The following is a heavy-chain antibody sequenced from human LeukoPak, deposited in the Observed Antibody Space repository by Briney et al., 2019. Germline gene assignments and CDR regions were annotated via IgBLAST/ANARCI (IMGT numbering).Heavy chain of an antibody. Sequence: GGSLGLSCAASGFTFRNYVIHWVRQAPGKGLEWVAVTSSDLNVKLYADSVKGRFTISRDNSKNTLYLQMNSLRAEDTAVYYCARLRFNGMDVWGQGTTVTVSS. CDR1: GFTFRNYV. CDR2: TSSDLNVK. V-gene: IGHV3-30*14. CDR3: ARLRFNGMDV. D-gene: IGHD3-3*01. J-gene: IGHJ6*02.